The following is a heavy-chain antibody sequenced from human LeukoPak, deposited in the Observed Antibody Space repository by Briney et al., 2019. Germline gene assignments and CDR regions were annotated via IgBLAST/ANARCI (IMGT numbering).Heavy chain of an antibody. CDR3: ASGRDGYKNRPFDY. Sequence: KPSETLSLTCTVSGGSISSGGYYWSWIHQHPGKGLEWIGYIYYSGSTNYNPSLKSRVTISVDTSKNQFSLKLSSVTAADTAVYYCASGRDGYKNRPFDYWGQGTLVTVSS. D-gene: IGHD5-24*01. CDR2: IYYSGST. J-gene: IGHJ4*02. CDR1: GGSISSGGYY. V-gene: IGHV4-61*08.